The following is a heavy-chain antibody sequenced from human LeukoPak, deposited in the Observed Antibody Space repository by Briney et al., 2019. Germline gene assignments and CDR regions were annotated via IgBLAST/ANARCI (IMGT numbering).Heavy chain of an antibody. D-gene: IGHD3-3*01. CDR3: ARAGLWSGYYVLNTLFDY. CDR1: GFTFSSYS. CDR2: ISSSSSYI. Sequence: GGSLRLSCAASGFTFSSYSMNWVRQAPGKGLEWVSSISSSSSYIYYADSVKGRFTISRDNAKNSLYLQMNSLRAEDTAVYYCARAGLWSGYYVLNTLFDYWGQGTLVTVSS. J-gene: IGHJ4*02. V-gene: IGHV3-21*01.